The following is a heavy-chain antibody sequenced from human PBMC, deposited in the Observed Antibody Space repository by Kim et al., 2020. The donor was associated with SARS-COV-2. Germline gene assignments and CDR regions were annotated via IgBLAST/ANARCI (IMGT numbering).Heavy chain of an antibody. CDR3: ARDEGVIVVVTAPDY. Sequence: GGSLRLSCAASGFTFTNHAMHWVRQAPGKGLEWVAVIWYDSSNEYYSESVKGRFTISRDNSKNTLYLQMSSLRVEDTAVYYCARDEGVIVVVTAPDYWGQGTLVTVSS. J-gene: IGHJ4*02. CDR2: IWYDSSNE. V-gene: IGHV3-33*01. D-gene: IGHD2-21*02. CDR1: GFTFTNHA.